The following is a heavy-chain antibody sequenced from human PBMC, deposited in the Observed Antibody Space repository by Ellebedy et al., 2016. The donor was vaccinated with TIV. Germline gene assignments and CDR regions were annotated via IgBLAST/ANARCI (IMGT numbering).Heavy chain of an antibody. CDR2: ISAYNGNT. Sequence: ASVKVSCXASGYTFTSYGISWVRQAPGQGLEWMGWISAYNGNTNYAQKLQGRVTMTTDTSTSTAYMELRSLRSDDTAVYYCARSTSGGYYADYWGQGTLVTVSS. CDR1: GYTFTSYG. J-gene: IGHJ4*02. D-gene: IGHD3-3*01. CDR3: ARSTSGGYYADY. V-gene: IGHV1-18*01.